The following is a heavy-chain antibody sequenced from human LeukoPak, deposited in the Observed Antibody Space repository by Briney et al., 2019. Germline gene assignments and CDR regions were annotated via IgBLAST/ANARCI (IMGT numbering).Heavy chain of an antibody. CDR2: FDPEGGDS. CDR3: AVHQYYYDSSGYYYYMGV. Sequence: SVKLSFNATGGGFTNYDISWIRQAPGKGLGRVGGFDPEGGDSIYAQNFQGRVTMTEDTSTDTAYMELSSLRSEDTAVYYCAVHQYYYDSSGYYYYMGVWGKGTTVTVSS. D-gene: IGHD3-22*01. CDR1: GGGFTNYD. V-gene: IGHV1-24*01. J-gene: IGHJ6*03.